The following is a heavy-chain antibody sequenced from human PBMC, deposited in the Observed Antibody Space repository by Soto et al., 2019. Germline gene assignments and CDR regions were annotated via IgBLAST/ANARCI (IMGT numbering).Heavy chain of an antibody. Sequence: PGGSLRLSCAASGFTFSSYSMNWVRQAPGKGLEWVSSISSSSSYIYYADSVKGRFTISRDNAKNSLYLQMNSLRAEDTAVYYCARDGPGDTSYIISYGDYPSYYYYGMDVWGQGTTVTVSS. J-gene: IGHJ6*02. CDR3: ARDGPGDTSYIISYGDYPSYYYYGMDV. V-gene: IGHV3-21*01. CDR2: ISSSSSYI. CDR1: GFTFSSYS. D-gene: IGHD4-17*01.